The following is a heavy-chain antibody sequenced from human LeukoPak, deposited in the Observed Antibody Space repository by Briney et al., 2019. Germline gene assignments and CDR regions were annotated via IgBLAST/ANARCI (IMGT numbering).Heavy chain of an antibody. J-gene: IGHJ4*02. V-gene: IGHV3-23*01. CDR2: ISGSGGST. CDR1: RFTFSSYA. Sequence: GGSLRLSCAASRFTFSSYAMSWVRQAPGKGLEWVSAISGSGGSTYYADSVKGRFTISRDNSKNTLYLQMNSLRAEDTAVYYCAKDVGGVQDYYYDSSGYGWGQGTLVTVSS. CDR3: AKDVGGVQDYYYDSSGYG. D-gene: IGHD3-22*01.